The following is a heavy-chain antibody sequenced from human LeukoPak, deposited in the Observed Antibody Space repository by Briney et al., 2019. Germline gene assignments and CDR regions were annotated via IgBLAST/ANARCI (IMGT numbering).Heavy chain of an antibody. CDR3: ARTGTIPIPDY. CDR2: INHSGST. Sequence: SETLSLTCAVYGGSFSGYYWSRIRQPPGKGLEWIGEINHSGSTNYNPSLKSRVTISVDTSKNQFSLELSSVTAADTAVYYCARTGTIPIPDYWGQGTLVTVSS. V-gene: IGHV4-34*01. CDR1: GGSFSGYY. D-gene: IGHD1-1*01. J-gene: IGHJ4*02.